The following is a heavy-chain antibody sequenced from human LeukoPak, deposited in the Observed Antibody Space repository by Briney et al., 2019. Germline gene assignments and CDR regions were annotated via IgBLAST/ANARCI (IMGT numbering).Heavy chain of an antibody. J-gene: IGHJ3*02. Sequence: SETLSLTCTVSGGSISSYYWGWIRQPPGKGLEWIGSIYHSGSSYYNPSLNSRVTISVDTSKNQFSLKLSSVTAADTAVYYCAKSNSYGLVDIWGQGTMVTVSS. D-gene: IGHD3-16*02. V-gene: IGHV4-38-2*02. CDR3: AKSNSYGLVDI. CDR1: GGSISSYY. CDR2: IYHSGSS.